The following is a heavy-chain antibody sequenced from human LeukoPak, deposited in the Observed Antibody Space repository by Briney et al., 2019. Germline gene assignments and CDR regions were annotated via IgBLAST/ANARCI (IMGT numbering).Heavy chain of an antibody. Sequence: GGSLRLSCAASGYTFSRYAMSWVRQAPGKGLEWVSAISGSGGSTYYADPVKGRFTISRDNSKNTLYLQMNSLGAEDTAVYYCALRPYGGNSGAFDIWGQGTMVTVSS. CDR1: GYTFSRYA. CDR2: ISGSGGST. CDR3: ALRPYGGNSGAFDI. J-gene: IGHJ3*02. D-gene: IGHD4-17*01. V-gene: IGHV3-23*01.